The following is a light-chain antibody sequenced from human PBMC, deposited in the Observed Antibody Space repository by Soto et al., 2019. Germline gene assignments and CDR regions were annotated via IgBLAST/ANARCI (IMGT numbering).Light chain of an antibody. CDR1: QSLIYSNGKTY. Sequence: VLTQSPLSLPVTLGRPASISCRSSQSLIYSNGKTYLNWYQQRPGQVPRRIIHGASTRATGFPARFSGSGSGTDFTLTISSLQSEDFAVYYCQQYNNWPWTFGQGTKVDIK. V-gene: IGKV2-30*01. J-gene: IGKJ1*01. CDR3: QQYNNWPWT. CDR2: GAS.